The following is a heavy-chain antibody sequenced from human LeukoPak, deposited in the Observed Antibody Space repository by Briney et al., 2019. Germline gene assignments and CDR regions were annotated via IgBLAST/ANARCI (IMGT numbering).Heavy chain of an antibody. CDR2: IYYSGST. J-gene: IGHJ3*02. D-gene: IGHD3-3*01. CDR3: ANHKGSGPQNYDFAARDAFDI. V-gene: IGHV4-39*01. CDR1: GGSISSSSYY. Sequence: SETLSLTCTVSGGSISSSSYYWGWIRQPPGKGLEWIGSIYYSGSTYYNPSLKSQDTISVDTAKIQFSLKLSSVTAADTAVYYCANHKGSGPQNYDFAARDAFDIWGQGTMVTVSS.